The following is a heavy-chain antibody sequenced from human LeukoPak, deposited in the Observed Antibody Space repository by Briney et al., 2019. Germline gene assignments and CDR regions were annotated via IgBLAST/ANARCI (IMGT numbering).Heavy chain of an antibody. D-gene: IGHD5-24*01. CDR3: ARDQGGYNFLDY. CDR1: GGSFSGYY. V-gene: IGHV4-34*01. J-gene: IGHJ4*02. Sequence: SETLSLTCAVYGGSFSGYYWSWIRQPPGKGLEWIGEINHSGSTNYNPSLKSRVTISVDTSKNQFSLRVSSVTAADTAVYYCARDQGGYNFLDYWGQGTLVTVSS. CDR2: INHSGST.